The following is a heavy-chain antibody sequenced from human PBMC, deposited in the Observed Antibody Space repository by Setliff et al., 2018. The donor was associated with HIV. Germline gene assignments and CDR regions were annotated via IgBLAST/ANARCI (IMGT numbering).Heavy chain of an antibody. Sequence: ASVKVSCKASGYIFLNYDITWVRQAPGQGLEWMGWISPDNGNTNYAQKIEGRVILTTDKSTNTVEMELRSLRSDDTAVYYCVRDRELRTTRSLDFWGPGTLVTISS. CDR2: ISPDNGNT. CDR3: VRDRELRTTRSLDF. J-gene: IGHJ4*02. D-gene: IGHD1-1*01. CDR1: GYIFLNYD. V-gene: IGHV1-18*04.